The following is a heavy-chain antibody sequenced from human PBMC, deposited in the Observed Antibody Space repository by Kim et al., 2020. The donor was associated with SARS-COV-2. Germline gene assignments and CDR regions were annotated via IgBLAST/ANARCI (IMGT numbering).Heavy chain of an antibody. J-gene: IGHJ6*02. Sequence: GGSLRLSCAASGLMFSNYAMSWVRQAPGKGLEWVSGISGRGGSTHYADSVKGRFTVSRDNSKNILYLQMSSLRVEDTAVYYCAKDQQHLLYLGELLGSAYYYGMDVWGQGTTVTVSS. V-gene: IGHV3-23*01. CDR3: AKDQQHLLYLGELLGSAYYYGMDV. D-gene: IGHD3-16*01. CDR1: GLMFSNYA. CDR2: ISGRGGST.